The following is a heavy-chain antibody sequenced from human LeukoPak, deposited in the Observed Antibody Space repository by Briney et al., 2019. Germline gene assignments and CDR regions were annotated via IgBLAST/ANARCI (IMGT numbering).Heavy chain of an antibody. CDR2: ISDSGGST. J-gene: IGHJ4*02. CDR1: GFTFNKYA. D-gene: IGHD4-17*01. V-gene: IGHV3-23*01. Sequence: PGGSLRLSCAASGFTFNKYAMSWVRQAPGKGLEWVSGISDSGGSTYYADSVKGRFIISRDNAKNTLYLQMNSLRAEDTAVYYCARDFAGDRDYWGQGTLVTVSS. CDR3: ARDFAGDRDY.